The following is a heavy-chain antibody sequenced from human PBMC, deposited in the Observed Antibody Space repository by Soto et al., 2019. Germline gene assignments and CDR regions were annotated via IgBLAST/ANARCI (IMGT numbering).Heavy chain of an antibody. V-gene: IGHV3-49*04. Sequence: EVQLVESGGGLVQPGRTLTLSCTSSGFNFPDDAMSWVRQAPGKGLEWVGFIRAETYGGTSEYAASVKGRVTISRDDARRIAYLQVNSLKAVDTAVYYCVRAPEKFSNSSLLGYWGQGTLVTVSS. J-gene: IGHJ4*02. CDR2: IRAETYGGTS. CDR1: GFNFPDDA. CDR3: VRAPEKFSNSSLLGY. D-gene: IGHD6-6*01.